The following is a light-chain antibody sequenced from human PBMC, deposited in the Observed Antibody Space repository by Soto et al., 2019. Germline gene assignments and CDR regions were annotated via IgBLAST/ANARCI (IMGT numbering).Light chain of an antibody. V-gene: IGLV2-23*02. J-gene: IGLJ1*01. CDR1: SSDVGNYNL. Sequence: QSALTQPASVSGSPGQSITISCTGTSSDVGNYNLVSWYRQHPGKAPKLIIYEVNKRPSGVSNRFSASKSRNTASLTISGLQAEDEADYYCCSYSLSTTDVFGTGTKLTVL. CDR3: CSYSLSTTDV. CDR2: EVN.